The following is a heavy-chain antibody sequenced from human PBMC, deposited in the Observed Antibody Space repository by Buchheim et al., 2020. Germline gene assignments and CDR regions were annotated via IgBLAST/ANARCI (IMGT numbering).Heavy chain of an antibody. J-gene: IGHJ5*02. CDR1: GFTFSSYW. CDR2: IKQDGSEK. V-gene: IGHV3-7*04. CDR3: ARAPNYDFWSGYTEGNWFDP. D-gene: IGHD3-3*01. Sequence: EVQLVESGGGLVQPGGSLRLSCAASGFTFSSYWMSWVRQAPGTGLEWVANIKQDGSEKYYVDSVKGRFTISRDNAKNSLYLQMNSLRAEDTAVYYCARAPNYDFWSGYTEGNWFDPWGQGTL.